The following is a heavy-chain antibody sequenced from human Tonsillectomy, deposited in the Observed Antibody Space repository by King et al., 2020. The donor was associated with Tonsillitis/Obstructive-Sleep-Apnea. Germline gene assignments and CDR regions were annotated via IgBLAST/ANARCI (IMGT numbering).Heavy chain of an antibody. CDR2: IYPCVSDT. J-gene: IGHJ3*02. Sequence: QLVQSGAEVKKPGESLNISCKGSGYSFTSYWIGWVRQMPGKGLEWMGIIYPCVSDTRYSPSFHGQVTISADKSISTAYLQWSSLKASDTAMYYCARLANYCSSTSCYTLGAFDIWGQGTMVTVSS. CDR1: GYSFTSYW. V-gene: IGHV5-51*01. CDR3: ARLANYCSSTSCYTLGAFDI. D-gene: IGHD2-2*02.